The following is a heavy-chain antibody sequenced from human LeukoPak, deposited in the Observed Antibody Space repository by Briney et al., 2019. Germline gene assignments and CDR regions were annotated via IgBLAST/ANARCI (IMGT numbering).Heavy chain of an antibody. Sequence: GGSLRLSCAASGFTFSSYGMHWVRQAPGKGLEWVAFIRYDGSNKYYADSVKGRFTISRDNAKNSLYLQMNSLRAEDTAVYYCARDFDSGVDYWGQGTLVTVSS. D-gene: IGHD3-9*01. CDR3: ARDFDSGVDY. J-gene: IGHJ4*02. V-gene: IGHV3-30*02. CDR1: GFTFSSYG. CDR2: IRYDGSNK.